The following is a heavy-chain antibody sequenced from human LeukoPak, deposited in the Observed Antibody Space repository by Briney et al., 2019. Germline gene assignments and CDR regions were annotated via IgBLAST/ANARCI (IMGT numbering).Heavy chain of an antibody. CDR2: IYSGGST. Sequence: GGSLRLSCAASGFTVSSNYMNWVRQAPGKGLEWVSVIYSGGSTYYADSVKGRFTISRDNSKNPLYLKMNSLRAEDTAMYYCARGLHLGSDIWGQGTMVTVSS. J-gene: IGHJ3*02. CDR1: GFTVSSNY. CDR3: ARGLHLGSDI. V-gene: IGHV3-66*02. D-gene: IGHD7-27*01.